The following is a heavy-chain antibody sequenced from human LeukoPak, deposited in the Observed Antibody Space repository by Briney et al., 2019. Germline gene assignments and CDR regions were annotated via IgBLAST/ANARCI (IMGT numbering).Heavy chain of an antibody. CDR2: VYYSGRP. J-gene: IGHJ6*02. D-gene: IGHD1-14*01. CDR3: ARALRPRTDLCGLDV. CDR1: GGSITSGGTY. V-gene: IGHV4-31*03. Sequence: SETLSLTCTVSGGSITSGGTYWSWIPKHPGKGLEWIGHVYYSGRPYYNPSLKSRVCIAVDASKDQFSLKLSSVTAADTAVYYCARALRPRTDLCGLDVWGQGTTVTVSS.